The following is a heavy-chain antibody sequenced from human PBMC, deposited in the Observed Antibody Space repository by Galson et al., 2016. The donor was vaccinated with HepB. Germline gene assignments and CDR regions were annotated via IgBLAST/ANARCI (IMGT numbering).Heavy chain of an antibody. J-gene: IGHJ4*02. D-gene: IGHD6-25*01. CDR2: IYSAGDT. CDR1: GFTVSDNY. Sequence: SLRLSCAASGFTVSDNYMSWVRQAPGKGLEWVSIIYSAGDTYYADSVKGRFTVSRDDSKNILDLQLNSLRPEDTAVYYCARDTDSGSRADWWGQGTLVTVSS. V-gene: IGHV3-53*01. CDR3: ARDTDSGSRADW.